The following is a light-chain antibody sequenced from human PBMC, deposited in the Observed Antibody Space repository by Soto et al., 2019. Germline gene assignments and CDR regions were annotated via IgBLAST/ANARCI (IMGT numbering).Light chain of an antibody. J-gene: IGKJ1*01. Sequence: EVVLTQSPVTLSLSPGEIATLSCRASQSFRGLLAWYQQKPGQAPRLLIYDASNRATGIPDRFSGSGSGTDFTLTISRLEPEDFAVYYCQQYGSSGTFGQGTKVDIK. CDR1: QSFRGL. CDR3: QQYGSSGT. CDR2: DAS. V-gene: IGKV3-20*01.